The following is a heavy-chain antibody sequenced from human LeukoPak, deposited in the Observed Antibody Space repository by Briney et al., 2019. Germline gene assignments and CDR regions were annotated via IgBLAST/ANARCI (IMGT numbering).Heavy chain of an antibody. CDR3: AKPVGITMIVVVTSFDY. Sequence: GGSLRLSCAASGFTFSSYNMNWVRQAPGKGLEWVSYITSSSSTIYYADSVKGRSTISRDNSKNTLYLQMNSLRAEDTAVYYCAKPVGITMIVVVTSFDYWGQGTLVTVSS. D-gene: IGHD3-22*01. CDR2: ITSSSSTI. V-gene: IGHV3-48*01. CDR1: GFTFSSYN. J-gene: IGHJ4*02.